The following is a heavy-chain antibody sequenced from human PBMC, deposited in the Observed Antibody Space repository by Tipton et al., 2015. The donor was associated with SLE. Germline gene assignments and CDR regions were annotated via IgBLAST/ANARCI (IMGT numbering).Heavy chain of an antibody. V-gene: IGHV1-69*18. Sequence: QLVQSGAEVKKPGSSVKVSCKASGGTFSSYAISWVRQAPGQGLEWMGRIIPIFGTANYAQKFQGRVTITTDESTSTAYMELSSLRSEDTAVYYCASPRGDYSHDAFDIWGQGTMVTVSS. J-gene: IGHJ3*02. CDR1: GGTFSSYA. D-gene: IGHD2-15*01. CDR2: IIPIFGTA. CDR3: ASPRGDYSHDAFDI.